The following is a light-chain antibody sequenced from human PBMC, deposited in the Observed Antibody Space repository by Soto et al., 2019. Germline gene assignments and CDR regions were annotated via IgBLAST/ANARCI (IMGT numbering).Light chain of an antibody. V-gene: IGLV1-47*01. J-gene: IGLJ1*01. CDR1: SSNIGSNY. Sequence: QPVLTQPPSASGTPGQRVTISCSGSSSNIGSNYVYWYQQLPGTAPKLLIYRNNQRPSGVPDRFSGSKSGTSASLAISGLRSEDEADYYCVAWDDSLSGPNVFGTGTKLTVL. CDR3: VAWDDSLSGPNV. CDR2: RNN.